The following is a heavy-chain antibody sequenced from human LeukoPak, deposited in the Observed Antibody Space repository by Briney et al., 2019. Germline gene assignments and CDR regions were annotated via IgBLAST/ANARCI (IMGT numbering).Heavy chain of an antibody. CDR3: ATPPN. V-gene: IGHV3-15*01. CDR2: IKGMSAGGTT. CDR1: GFDFSDAW. J-gene: IGHJ4*02. Sequence: GGSLRLSCVASGFDFSDAWMTWVRQAPGKGPEWVARIKGMSAGGTTDYAAPVKCRFTISRDDSKNTLYLEMNSLEIEDTAIYYCATPPNWGQGTLVTVPS.